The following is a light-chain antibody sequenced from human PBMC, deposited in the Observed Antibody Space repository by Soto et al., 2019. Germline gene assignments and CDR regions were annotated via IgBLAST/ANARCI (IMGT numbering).Light chain of an antibody. J-gene: IGKJ3*01. CDR3: QQYHRIPGT. V-gene: IGKV4-1*01. CDR2: WAS. Sequence: DIVMTQSPDSLAVSLGERATINCKSSQSLLYTSSNKNSLAWYQQRPGQPPKLLIYWASTRESGVTDRFTGSGSGTDFALTISSLQAEDVAVYYCQQYHRIPGTFGPGTKVDIK. CDR1: QSLLYTSSNKNS.